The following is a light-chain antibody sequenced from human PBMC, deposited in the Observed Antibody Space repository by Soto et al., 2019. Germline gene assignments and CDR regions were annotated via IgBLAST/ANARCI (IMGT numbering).Light chain of an antibody. CDR2: EGS. CDR1: SSDVGSYNL. V-gene: IGLV2-23*01. CDR3: CSYAGSSTPYV. J-gene: IGLJ1*01. Sequence: QSVLTQPASVSGSPGQSITISCTGTSSDVGSYNLVSWYQHHPGKAPKLMIYEGSKRPSGLSNRFSGSKSDNTASLTISGLQAEDEADYYCCSYAGSSTPYVFGTGTKLTVL.